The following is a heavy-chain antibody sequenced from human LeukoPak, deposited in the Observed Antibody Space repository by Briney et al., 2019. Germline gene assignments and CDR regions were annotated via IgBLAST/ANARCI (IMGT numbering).Heavy chain of an antibody. J-gene: IGHJ6*03. CDR1: GGSFSGYY. Sequence: SETLSLTCAVYGGSFSGYYWSWIRQTPGKGLEWIGEINHSGSTNYNPSLKSRVTISVDTSKNQFSLKLSSVTAADTAVYYCARGVRLHNYHYYMDVWGKGTTVTVSS. V-gene: IGHV4-34*01. CDR2: INHSGST. CDR3: ARGVRLHNYHYYMDV. D-gene: IGHD5-24*01.